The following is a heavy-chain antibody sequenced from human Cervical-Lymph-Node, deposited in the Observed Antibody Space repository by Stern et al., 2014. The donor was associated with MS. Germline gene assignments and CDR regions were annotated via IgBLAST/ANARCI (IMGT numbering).Heavy chain of an antibody. J-gene: IGHJ4*02. CDR1: GFNFNHAW. D-gene: IGHD2/OR15-2a*01. Sequence: EVQLVESGGGLVKPGGSLRLSCAASGFNFNHAWMSWVRQIPGKGLEWVGRIKSKSDGGTTEYGIPVKGRFNISRDDSKNILFLQMNRLKTEDTAVYYCVTAPLIDYWAQEALVTVPS. CDR3: VTAPLIDY. CDR2: IKSKSDGGTT. V-gene: IGHV3-15*01.